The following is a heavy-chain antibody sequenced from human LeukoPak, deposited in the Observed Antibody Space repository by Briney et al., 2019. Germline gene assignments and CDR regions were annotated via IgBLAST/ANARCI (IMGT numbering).Heavy chain of an antibody. CDR1: GFTFSSYA. CDR2: ISGSGGST. V-gene: IGHV3-23*01. CDR3: AREDPPLPGYGSSWGDY. J-gene: IGHJ4*02. Sequence: PGGSLRLSCAASGFTFSSYAMSWVRQAPGKGLEWVSAISGSGGSTYYADSVKGRFTISRDNSKNTLYLQMNSLRAEDTAVYYCAREDPPLPGYGSSWGDYWGQGTLVTVSS. D-gene: IGHD6-13*01.